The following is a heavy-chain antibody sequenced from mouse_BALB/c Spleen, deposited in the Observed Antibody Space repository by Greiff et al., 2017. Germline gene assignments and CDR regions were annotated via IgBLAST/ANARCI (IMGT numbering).Heavy chain of an antibody. Sequence: EVMLVESGGGLVKPGGSLKLSCAASGFTFSSYAMSWVRQTPEKRLEWVASISSGGSTYYPDSVKGRFTISRDNARNILYLQMSSLRSEGTAMYYCARGRDYDGYFRGDYYAMDYWGQGTSVTVSS. CDR2: ISSGGST. CDR3: ARGRDYDGYFRGDYYAMDY. D-gene: IGHD2-3*01. CDR1: GFTFSSYA. J-gene: IGHJ4*01. V-gene: IGHV5-6-5*01.